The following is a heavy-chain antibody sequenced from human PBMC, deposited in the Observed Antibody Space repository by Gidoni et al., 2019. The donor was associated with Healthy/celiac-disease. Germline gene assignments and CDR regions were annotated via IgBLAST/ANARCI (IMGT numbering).Heavy chain of an antibody. CDR1: GYTSTSYG. CDR3: AGDEGMGTMGAFDI. J-gene: IGHJ3*02. Sequence: QVQLVQSGAEVKKPGAAVKVSCKASGYTSTSYGISWVRQSPGQGLEWMGWISAYNGSTNYAQKLQGSVAMTTDTSTSTDYMELRGLRSDDTAVYYCAGDEGMGTMGAFDIWGQGTMVTVSS. V-gene: IGHV1-18*01. D-gene: IGHD1-1*01. CDR2: ISAYNGST.